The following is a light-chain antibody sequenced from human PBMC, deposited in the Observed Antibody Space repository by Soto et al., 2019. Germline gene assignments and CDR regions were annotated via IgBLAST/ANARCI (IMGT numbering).Light chain of an antibody. V-gene: IGLV2-14*01. J-gene: IGLJ1*01. CDR1: SSDVGGYNF. Sequence: QSALTQPASVSGSPGQSITISCTGTSSDVGGYNFVSWYQQHPDKAPKLMIYDVTNRPSGVSNRFSGSKSGSTASLTISGLQAEDEADYYCASYTSSDTEVFGTGTKPTVL. CDR3: ASYTSSDTEV. CDR2: DVT.